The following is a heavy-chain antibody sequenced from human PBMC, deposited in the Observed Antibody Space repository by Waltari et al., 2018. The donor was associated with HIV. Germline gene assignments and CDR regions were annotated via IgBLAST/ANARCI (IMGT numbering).Heavy chain of an antibody. CDR2: INHGGST. CDR3: ARGRRDILTGYYTPWFDP. D-gene: IGHD3-9*01. J-gene: IGHJ5*02. V-gene: IGHV4-34*01. Sequence: QVQLQQWGAGLLKPSETLSLTCAVYGGSFIDYSWSWIRQPPGKGLDWIGEINHGGSTNYNPSLKSRVTISVDTSKNQFSLRLSSVTAADTAVYYCARGRRDILTGYYTPWFDPWGQGTLVTVSS. CDR1: GGSFIDYS.